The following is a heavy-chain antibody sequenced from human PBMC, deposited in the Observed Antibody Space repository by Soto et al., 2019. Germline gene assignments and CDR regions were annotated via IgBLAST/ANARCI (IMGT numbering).Heavy chain of an antibody. CDR1: GYSFTSYW. D-gene: IGHD6-13*01. J-gene: IGHJ6*02. Sequence: GESLKISCKGSGYSFTSYWIGWVRQMPGKGLEWMGIIYPGDSDTRYSPSFQGQVTISADKSISTAYLQWSSLKASDTAMYYCARISAAGKYYYGMDGWGQGTTVTVSS. V-gene: IGHV5-51*03. CDR3: ARISAAGKYYYGMDG. CDR2: IYPGDSDT.